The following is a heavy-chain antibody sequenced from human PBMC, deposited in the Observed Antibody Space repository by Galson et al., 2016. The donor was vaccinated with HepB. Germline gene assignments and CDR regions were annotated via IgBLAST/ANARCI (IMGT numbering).Heavy chain of an antibody. CDR1: GFTFSSYA. CDR2: ISDSGSTS. D-gene: IGHD2-15*01. Sequence: SLRLSCAASGFTFSSYAMSWVRQAPGKGLEWVSGISDSGSTSYHTDSVKGRFTISRDYSKNTLYLQMNSLRAEDTAVYYCAKDRGLHHWFFDLWGRGTPVPVSS. J-gene: IGHJ2*01. CDR3: AKDRGLHHWFFDL. V-gene: IGHV3-23*01.